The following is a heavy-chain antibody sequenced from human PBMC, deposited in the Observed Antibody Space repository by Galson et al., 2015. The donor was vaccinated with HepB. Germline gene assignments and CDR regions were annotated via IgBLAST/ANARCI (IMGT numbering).Heavy chain of an antibody. Sequence: SLRLSCAASGFTFSSYAMHWVRQAPGKGLEWVAVISYDGSNKYYADSVKGRFTISRDNSKNTLYLQMNSLRAEDTAVYYCARDRIAAAGRTFDYWGQGTLVTVSS. CDR1: GFTFSSYA. J-gene: IGHJ4*02. V-gene: IGHV3-30-3*01. CDR3: ARDRIAAAGRTFDY. D-gene: IGHD6-13*01. CDR2: ISYDGSNK.